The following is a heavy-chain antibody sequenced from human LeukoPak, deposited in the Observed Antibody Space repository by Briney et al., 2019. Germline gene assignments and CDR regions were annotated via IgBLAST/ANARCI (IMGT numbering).Heavy chain of an antibody. CDR3: ARGTGWYDAFDV. D-gene: IGHD6-19*01. V-gene: IGHV3-74*01. Sequence: GGSLRLSCAASGFTFNTYWMHWVRQAPGKGLAWLSRINSDGKTINYADSVKGRLTVSRDNTKNTLYLQMNSLRDEDTAVYYCARGTGWYDAFDVWGQGTMVTVSS. CDR2: INSDGKTI. J-gene: IGHJ3*01. CDR1: GFTFNTYW.